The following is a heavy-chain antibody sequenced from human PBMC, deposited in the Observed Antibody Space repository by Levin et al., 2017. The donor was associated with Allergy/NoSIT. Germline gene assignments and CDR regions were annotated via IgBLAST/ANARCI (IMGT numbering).Heavy chain of an antibody. V-gene: IGHV1-8*01. J-gene: IGHJ6*02. CDR1: GYTFTSYD. CDR2: MNPNSGNT. Sequence: ASVKVSCKASGYTFTSYDINWVRQATGQGLEWMGWMNPNSGNTGYAQKFQGRVTMTRNTSISTAYMELSSLRSEDTAVYYCATSPARRPRITIFGVVTYYYYGMDVWGQGTTVTVSS. CDR3: ATSPARRPRITIFGVVTYYYYGMDV. D-gene: IGHD3-3*01.